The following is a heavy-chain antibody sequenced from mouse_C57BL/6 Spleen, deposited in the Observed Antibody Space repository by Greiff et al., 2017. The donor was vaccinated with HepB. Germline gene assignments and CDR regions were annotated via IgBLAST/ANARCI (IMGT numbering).Heavy chain of an antibody. CDR1: GFTFSSYG. Sequence: EVNVVESGGDLVKPGGSLKLSCAASGFTFSSYGMSWVRQTPDKRLEWVATISSGGSYTYYPDSVRGRFTISRDNAKNTLYLQMSSLKYEDTAMYYCARRNDGSSYNCAMDYWGQGTSVTVSS. J-gene: IGHJ4*01. CDR2: ISSGGSYT. D-gene: IGHD1-1*01. CDR3: ARRNDGSSYNCAMDY. V-gene: IGHV5-6*02.